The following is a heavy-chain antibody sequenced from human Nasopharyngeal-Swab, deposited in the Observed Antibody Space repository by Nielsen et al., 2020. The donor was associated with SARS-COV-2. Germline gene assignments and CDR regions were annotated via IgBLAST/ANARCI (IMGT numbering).Heavy chain of an antibody. J-gene: IGHJ6*03. CDR1: GGSISGYY. Sequence: GSLRLSCTVSGGSISGYYWSWIRQPPGKGLEWIGYIYYSGSTNYNPSLKSRVTISVDTSKNQFSLKLSSVTAADTAVYYCARGELLNSYYYYYMDVWGKGTTVTVSS. CDR3: ARGELLNSYYYYYMDV. V-gene: IGHV4-59*08. CDR2: IYYSGST. D-gene: IGHD1-26*01.